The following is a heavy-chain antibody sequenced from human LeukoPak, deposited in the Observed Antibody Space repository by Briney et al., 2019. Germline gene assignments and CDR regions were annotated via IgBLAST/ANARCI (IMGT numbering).Heavy chain of an antibody. CDR3: AKSPSAMVSFYFDY. V-gene: IGHV3-9*01. CDR2: ISWNSGSI. CDR1: GFTFDDYA. J-gene: IGHJ4*02. D-gene: IGHD5-18*01. Sequence: PGRSLRLSCAASGFTFDDYAMHWVRQAPGKGLEWVSGISWNSGSIGYADSVKGRFTISRDNAKNPLYLQMNSLRAEDTALYYCAKSPSAMVSFYFDYWGQGTLVTVSS.